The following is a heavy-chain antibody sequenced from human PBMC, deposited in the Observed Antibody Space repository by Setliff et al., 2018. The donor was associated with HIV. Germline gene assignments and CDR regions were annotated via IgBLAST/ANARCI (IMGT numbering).Heavy chain of an antibody. D-gene: IGHD3-16*01. V-gene: IGHV1-69*10. J-gene: IGHJ4*02. CDR2: AIPMLGIA. CDR1: GGAFISHT. CDR3: ARSSYYDVNSPFDY. Sequence: ASVKVSCKASGGAFISHTFTWVRQAPGQGLEWMGGAIPMLGIANHVHKFQGRVTITADKSTSTAYMELNSLRSEDTAVYYCARSSYYDVNSPFDYWGQGTRVTVSS.